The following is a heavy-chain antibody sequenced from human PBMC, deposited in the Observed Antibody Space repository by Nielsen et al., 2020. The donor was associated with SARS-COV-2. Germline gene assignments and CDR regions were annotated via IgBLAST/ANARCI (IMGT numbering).Heavy chain of an antibody. CDR3: AKLAVAGYWYFDL. CDR1: GFTFSSYG. CDR2: ISYDGSNK. Sequence: GGSLRLSCAASGFTFSSYGMHWVRQAPGKGLEWVAVISYDGSNKYYADSVKGRFTISRDNAKNSLYLQMNSLRAEDTALYYCAKLAVAGYWYFDLWGRGTLVTVSS. D-gene: IGHD6-19*01. J-gene: IGHJ2*01. V-gene: IGHV3-30*18.